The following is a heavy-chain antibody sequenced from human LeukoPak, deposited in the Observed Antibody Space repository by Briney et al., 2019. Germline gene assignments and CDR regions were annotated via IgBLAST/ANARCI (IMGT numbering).Heavy chain of an antibody. CDR2: IRYDGSNK. D-gene: IGHD2-8*01. CDR3: ARSPPTKIYYYYGMDV. J-gene: IGHJ6*02. Sequence: GGSRGLSCAASGFTFSSYGMHWVRQAPGKGLEWVAFIRYDGSNKYYADSVKGRFTISRDNSKNTLYLQMNSLRAEDTAVYYCARSPPTKIYYYYGMDVWGQGTTVTVSS. V-gene: IGHV3-30*02. CDR1: GFTFSSYG.